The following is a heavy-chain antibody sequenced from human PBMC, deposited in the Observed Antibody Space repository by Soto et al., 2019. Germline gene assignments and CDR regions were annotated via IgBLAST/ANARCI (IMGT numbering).Heavy chain of an antibody. V-gene: IGHV3-23*01. J-gene: IGHJ6*02. D-gene: IGHD3-10*01. CDR2: ISGSGDNT. CDR1: GFTFSNYT. Sequence: EVQLLESGGGLVQPGGSLRLSCVASGFTFSNYTMSWVRQAPGKGLEWVSGISGSGDNTYYPDAAKGRITISRDNSRNTLNLPMNSLGGEDPAVYYCAKERAVLGGKNRYGLDAWGPGTTVTVSS. CDR3: AKERAVLGGKNRYGLDA.